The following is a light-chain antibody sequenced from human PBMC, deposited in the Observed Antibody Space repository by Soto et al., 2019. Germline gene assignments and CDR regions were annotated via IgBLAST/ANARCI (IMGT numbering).Light chain of an antibody. CDR3: SWFAGSVDVNVV. J-gene: IGLJ2*01. V-gene: IGLV2-23*01. CDR2: EAT. Sequence: QSALTQPASVSGSPGQSISISCTGTTSTVATYDLVSWYQQHPGKAPRLLIYEATKRHSGTSNRFSGSKSGNTASLTISGLQSEEEVDYYCSWFAGSVDVNVVFGGGTKVTVL. CDR1: TSTVATYDL.